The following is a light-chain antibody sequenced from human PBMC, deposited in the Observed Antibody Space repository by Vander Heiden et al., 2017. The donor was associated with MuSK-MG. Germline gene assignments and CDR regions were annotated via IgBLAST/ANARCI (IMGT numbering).Light chain of an antibody. CDR2: GAS. V-gene: IGKV3-20*01. Sequence: EIVLTQSPGTLSLSPGERATLSCRDSQSVSSNYIAWYQQNPGQAPRLLIYGASSRAIGIPDRFSGSGSGTDFTLTISGLEPEDFAVYYCQQYGSSSLTFGGGTKVEIK. CDR1: QSVSSNY. CDR3: QQYGSSSLT. J-gene: IGKJ4*01.